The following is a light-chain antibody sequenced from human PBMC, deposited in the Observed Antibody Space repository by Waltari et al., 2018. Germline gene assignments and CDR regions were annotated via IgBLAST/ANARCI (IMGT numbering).Light chain of an antibody. CDR3: QHYVRLPAT. V-gene: IGKV3-20*01. CDR2: GAS. J-gene: IGKJ1*01. CDR1: PSVSRT. Sequence: EIVLTQSPGTLSLSPGERATLSCRASPSVSRTLAWYQQKPGQAPKLLIYGASLRATGIPDRFTGSGSGTDFSLTISSLEPEDFAIYFCQHYVRLPATFGQGTKVEIK.